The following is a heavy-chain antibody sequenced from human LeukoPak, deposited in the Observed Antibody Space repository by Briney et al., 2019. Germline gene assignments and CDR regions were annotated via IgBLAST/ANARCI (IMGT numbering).Heavy chain of an antibody. D-gene: IGHD4-17*01. J-gene: IGHJ3*02. Sequence: GRSLRLSCAASGFTFSSYAMHWVRQALGKGLEWVAVISYDGSNKYYADSVKGRFTISRDNSKNTLYLQMNSLRAEDTAVYYCAGELTTTDAFDIWGQGTMVTVSS. CDR2: ISYDGSNK. V-gene: IGHV3-30-3*01. CDR1: GFTFSSYA. CDR3: AGELTTTDAFDI.